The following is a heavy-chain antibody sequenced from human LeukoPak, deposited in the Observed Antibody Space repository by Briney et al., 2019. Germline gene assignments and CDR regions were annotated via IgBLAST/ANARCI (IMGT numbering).Heavy chain of an antibody. D-gene: IGHD2-15*01. CDR2: TYPGDSNT. J-gene: IGHJ5*02. CDR1: VYSFTNNW. V-gene: IGHV5-51*01. CDR3: VRSPACSSGTCYPNWFDP. Sequence: GESLKISCKGSVYSFTNNWIGWVRQMPGKGLEWMGITYPGDSNTRYSPSFQGQVTISADKSISSAYLQWSSLKASDTAMYYCVRSPACSSGTCYPNWFDPWGQGTLVTVSS.